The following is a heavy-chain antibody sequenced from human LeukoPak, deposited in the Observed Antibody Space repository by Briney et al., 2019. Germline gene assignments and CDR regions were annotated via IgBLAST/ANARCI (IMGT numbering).Heavy chain of an antibody. V-gene: IGHV1-2*02. J-gene: IGHJ4*02. Sequence: ASVKVSCKASGYTFTGYYMHWVRQAPGQGLEWMGWINPNSGGTNYAQKFQGRVTMTRDTSISTAYMELSRLRSDDTAVYYCARGSIAARPNCFDYWGQGTLVTVSS. CDR3: ARGSIAARPNCFDY. D-gene: IGHD6-6*01. CDR1: GYTFTGYY. CDR2: INPNSGGT.